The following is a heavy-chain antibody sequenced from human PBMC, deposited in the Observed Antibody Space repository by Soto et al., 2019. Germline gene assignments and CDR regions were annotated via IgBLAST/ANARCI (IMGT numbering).Heavy chain of an antibody. CDR3: ATLDTAEIQTAAY. D-gene: IGHD2-15*01. CDR2: ISGSGIST. Sequence: GGSLRLSCAASGFTFRSYAMSWVRQAPGKGLEWVSGISGSGISTHYADSVKGRFTVSRDNSKNTLYLQMNSLRVEDTAVYYCATLDTAEIQTAAYWGQGTLVTVSS. CDR1: GFTFRSYA. V-gene: IGHV3-23*01. J-gene: IGHJ4*02.